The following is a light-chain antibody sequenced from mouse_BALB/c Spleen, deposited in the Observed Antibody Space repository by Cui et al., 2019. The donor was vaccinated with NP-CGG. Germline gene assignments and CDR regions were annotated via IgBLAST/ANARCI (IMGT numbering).Light chain of an antibody. V-gene: IGLV1*01. J-gene: IGLJ1*01. CDR1: TGAITTSNY. CDR3: ALWYSNHWV. CDR2: GTN. Sequence: QAVVMQESALTTSPGETVTLTCRSSTGAITTSNYANWVQEKPDHLFTGLIGGTNNRAPGVPARFSGSLIGDKAALTITGAQTEDKTIYFCALWYSNHWVFGGGTKLTVL.